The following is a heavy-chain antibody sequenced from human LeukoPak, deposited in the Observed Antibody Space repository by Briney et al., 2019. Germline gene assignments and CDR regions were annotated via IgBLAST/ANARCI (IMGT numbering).Heavy chain of an antibody. V-gene: IGHV3-7*01. CDR2: INKDGSEK. CDR3: AREAW. Sequence: PWKGLEWVASINKDGSEKNYVDSVKGPFTISRDNTKNSLYLQMNSLRAEDTAVYYCAREAWWGQGTLVSVSS. J-gene: IGHJ4*02.